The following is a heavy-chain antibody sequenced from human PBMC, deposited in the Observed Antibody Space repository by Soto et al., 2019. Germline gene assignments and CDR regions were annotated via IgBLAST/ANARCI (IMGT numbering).Heavy chain of an antibody. CDR2: ISGSGGST. J-gene: IGHJ5*02. CDR3: AKLGSELAAPNWFDP. Sequence: LSLTCAASGFPFSSYAMSWVRQAPGKGLEWVSAISGSGGSTYYADSVKGRFTISRDNSKNTLYLQMNSLRAEDTAVYYCAKLGSELAAPNWFDPWGQGTLVTVSS. CDR1: GFPFSSYA. D-gene: IGHD3-10*01. V-gene: IGHV3-23*01.